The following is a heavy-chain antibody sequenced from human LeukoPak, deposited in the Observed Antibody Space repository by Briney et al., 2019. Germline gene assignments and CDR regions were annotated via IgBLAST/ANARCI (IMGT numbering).Heavy chain of an antibody. CDR3: VRGNDFWSGYSLFDY. J-gene: IGHJ4*02. V-gene: IGHV1-46*01. D-gene: IGHD3-3*01. CDR2: INPSGGST. CDR1: GYTFTSYY. Sequence: ASVKVSCKASGYTFTSYYMHWVRQAPGQGLEWMGIINPSGGSTSYAQKFQGRVTMTRDTSTSTVYMELSSLRAEDTALYYCVRGNDFWSGYSLFDYWGQGTLVTVSS.